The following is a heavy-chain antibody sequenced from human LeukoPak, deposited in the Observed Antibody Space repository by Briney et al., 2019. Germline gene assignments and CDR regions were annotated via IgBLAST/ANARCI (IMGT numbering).Heavy chain of an antibody. J-gene: IGHJ3*02. V-gene: IGHV5-51*01. CDR2: IYPGDSDT. Sequence: GESLKISCKGSGYRFTSYWIGWVRQMPGKGLEWMGIIYPGDSDTRYSPSFQGQVTTSADKSISTAYVQWSGLKASDTAMYYCARQNYGDYGGAFDIWGQGTMVTVSS. CDR1: GYRFTSYW. CDR3: ARQNYGDYGGAFDI. D-gene: IGHD4-17*01.